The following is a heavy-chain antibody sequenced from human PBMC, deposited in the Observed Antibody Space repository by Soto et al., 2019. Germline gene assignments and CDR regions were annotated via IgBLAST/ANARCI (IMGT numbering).Heavy chain of an antibody. CDR3: ARDRIQLWLFLFDY. CDR1: GYTFTSYG. D-gene: IGHD5-18*01. V-gene: IGHV1-18*01. J-gene: IGHJ4*02. CDR2: ISAYNGNT. Sequence: GASVKVSCKASGYTFTSYGISWVRQAPGQGLEWMGWISAYNGNTNYAQKLQGRVTMTTDTSTSTAYMELRSLRSDDTAVYYCARDRIQLWLFLFDYWGQGTLVTVSS.